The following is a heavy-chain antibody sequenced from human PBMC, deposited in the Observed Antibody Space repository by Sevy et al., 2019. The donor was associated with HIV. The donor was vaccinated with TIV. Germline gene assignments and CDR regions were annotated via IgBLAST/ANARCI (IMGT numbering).Heavy chain of an antibody. Sequence: GGSLRLSCAASGFTFSDHYMEWVRQAPGKGLEWVGRIRNKADSYTTEFAASVKGRFTISRDDSKNSLYLLMNSLKTEDTAVYYCATHAGIAAAGRVFDYWGQGTLVTVPS. CDR2: IRNKADSYTT. D-gene: IGHD6-13*01. CDR1: GFTFSDHY. J-gene: IGHJ4*02. V-gene: IGHV3-72*01. CDR3: ATHAGIAAAGRVFDY.